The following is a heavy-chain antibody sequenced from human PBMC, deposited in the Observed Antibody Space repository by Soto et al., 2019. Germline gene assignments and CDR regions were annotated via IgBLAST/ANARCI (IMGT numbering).Heavy chain of an antibody. CDR3: ARGGVASGRGPDIVVVPAAISITAFDI. CDR1: GGSISSGDYY. CDR2: IYYSGST. V-gene: IGHV4-30-4*01. Sequence: PSETLSLTCTVSGGSISSGDYYWSWIRQPPGKGLEWIGYIYYSGSTYYNPSLKSRVTISVDTSKNQFSLKLSSVTAADTAVYYCARGGVASGRGPDIVVVPAAISITAFDIWGQGTMVTVSS. D-gene: IGHD2-2*02. J-gene: IGHJ3*02.